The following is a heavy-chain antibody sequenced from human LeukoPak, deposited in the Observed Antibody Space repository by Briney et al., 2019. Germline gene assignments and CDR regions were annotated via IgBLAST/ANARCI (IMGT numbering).Heavy chain of an antibody. V-gene: IGHV3-53*01. CDR3: ATTRYDAFDI. CDR2: IYSGGST. D-gene: IGHD4-17*01. CDR1: GFTVISNY. J-gene: IGHJ3*02. Sequence: PGGSLRLSCAASGFTVISNYMSWVRQAPGKGLEWVSLIYSGGSTYYADSVRGRFTISRDNSKNTLCLQMISLRAEDTAVYYCATTRYDAFDIWGQGTMVTVSS.